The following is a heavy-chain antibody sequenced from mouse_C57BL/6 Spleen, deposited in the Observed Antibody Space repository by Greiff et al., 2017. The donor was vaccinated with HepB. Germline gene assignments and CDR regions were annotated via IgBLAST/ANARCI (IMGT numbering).Heavy chain of an antibody. CDR2: ISYDGSN. J-gene: IGHJ2*01. V-gene: IGHV3-6*01. Sequence: EVQRVESGPGLVKPSQSLSLTCSVTGYSITSGYYWNWIRQFPGNKLEWMGYISYDGSNNYNPSLKNRISITRDTSKNQFFLKLNSVTTEDTATYYCARGPYYYGFDYWGQGTTLTVSS. CDR1: GYSITSGYY. D-gene: IGHD1-1*01. CDR3: ARGPYYYGFDY.